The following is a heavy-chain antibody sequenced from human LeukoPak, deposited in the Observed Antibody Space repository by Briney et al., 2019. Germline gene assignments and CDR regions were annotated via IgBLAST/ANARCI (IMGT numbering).Heavy chain of an antibody. J-gene: IGHJ4*02. D-gene: IGHD6-13*01. Sequence: SETLSLTCTVSGASTSSGLYYWNWFRQPAGKGLEYIGRIYNSGSTNYNPSLKSRVTISVDTPKNQFSLKLTSVTASDSAVYYCASSNWLRDANFDSWGQGTLATVSS. CDR3: ASSNWLRDANFDS. V-gene: IGHV4-61*02. CDR2: IYNSGST. CDR1: GASTSSGLYY.